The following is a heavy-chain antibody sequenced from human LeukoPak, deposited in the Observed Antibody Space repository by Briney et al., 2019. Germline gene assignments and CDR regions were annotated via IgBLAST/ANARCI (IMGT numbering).Heavy chain of an antibody. V-gene: IGHV3-48*01. CDR2: ISSSSSTI. J-gene: IGHJ4*02. D-gene: IGHD3-16*01. Sequence: GGSLRLSCAASGFTFSSYSMNWVRQAPGKGLEWVSYISSSSSTIYYADSVKGRFTISRDNAKNSLYLQMNSLRVEDTAVYYCARAMSTFGGVRNYFDSWGQGTLVTVSS. CDR3: ARAMSTFGGVRNYFDS. CDR1: GFTFSSYS.